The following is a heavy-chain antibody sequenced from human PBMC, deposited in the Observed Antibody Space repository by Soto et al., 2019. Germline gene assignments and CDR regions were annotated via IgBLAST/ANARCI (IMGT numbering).Heavy chain of an antibody. CDR1: GASISSSY. V-gene: IGHV4-59*01. J-gene: IGHJ3*02. CDR3: ARGYYDSNGQSNTFDI. D-gene: IGHD3-22*01. Sequence: PSETLSLTCTVSGASISSSYWSWIRQSPGEGLEWIGYVHYSGSTKYNPSLKSRVTISVDTSKNQFSLKLSSVTAADTAVYYCARGYYDSNGQSNTFDIWGQGTMVTVSS. CDR2: VHYSGST.